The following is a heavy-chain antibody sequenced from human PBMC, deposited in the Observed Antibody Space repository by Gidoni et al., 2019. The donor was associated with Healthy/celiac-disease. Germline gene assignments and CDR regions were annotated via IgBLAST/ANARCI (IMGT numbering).Heavy chain of an antibody. V-gene: IGHV3-66*01. Sequence: EVQLVEPGGGLVQPGGSLRPPCAASGFTVSSNYMSWVRQAPGKGLEWVSVIYSGGSTYYADSVKGRFTISRDNSKNTLYLQMNSLRAEDTAVYYCARARAEFDYWGQGTLVTVSS. J-gene: IGHJ4*02. CDR2: IYSGGST. CDR3: ARARAEFDY. CDR1: GFTVSSNY.